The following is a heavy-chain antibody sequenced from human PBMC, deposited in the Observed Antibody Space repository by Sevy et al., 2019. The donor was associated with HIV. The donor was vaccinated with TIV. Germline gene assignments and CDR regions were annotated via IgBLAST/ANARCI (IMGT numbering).Heavy chain of an antibody. D-gene: IGHD1-26*01. CDR3: AAGTGSSDFDY. CDR2: MKSKTDAATR. Sequence: GGSLRLSCAASGFTFREAWMSWVRQAPGKGLEWVGRMKSKTDAATRDFAEPARGRFSISRDDSANTVYLVMNNLKPEDTGVYYCAAGTGSSDFDYWGQGTLVTVSS. J-gene: IGHJ4*02. V-gene: IGHV3-15*01. CDR1: GFTFREAW.